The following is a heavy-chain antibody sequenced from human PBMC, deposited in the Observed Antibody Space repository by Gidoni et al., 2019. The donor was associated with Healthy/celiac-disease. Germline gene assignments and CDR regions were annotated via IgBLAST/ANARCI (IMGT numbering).Heavy chain of an antibody. CDR2: IYYSGST. CDR1: GGSISSYY. CDR3: ARGYYDFWSGYWDY. J-gene: IGHJ4*02. D-gene: IGHD3-3*01. Sequence: QVQLQESGPGLVKPSETLSLTCTVAGGSISSYYWSWTRQPPGKGLEGIGYIYYSGSTNYNPSLKSRVTISVDTSKNQVALKLSSVTAADTAVYYCARGYYDFWSGYWDYWGQGTLVTVSS. V-gene: IGHV4-59*01.